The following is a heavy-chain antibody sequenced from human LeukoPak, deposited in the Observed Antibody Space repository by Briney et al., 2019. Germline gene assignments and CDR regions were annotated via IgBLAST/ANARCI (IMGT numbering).Heavy chain of an antibody. CDR1: GFTFDNYR. CDR2: VNADGGNT. Sequence: GGSLRLSCAASGFTFDNYRMSWVRQAPGKGLEWVSTVNADGGNTYYADSVKGRFTISRDNSKNTLYLQMNSLRAEDTAVYYCARDSLKVGTYYFDYWGQGTLVTVSS. V-gene: IGHV3-23*01. J-gene: IGHJ4*02. D-gene: IGHD2-21*02. CDR3: ARDSLKVGTYYFDY.